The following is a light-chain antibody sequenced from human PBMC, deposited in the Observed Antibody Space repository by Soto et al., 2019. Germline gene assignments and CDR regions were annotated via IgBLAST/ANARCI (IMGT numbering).Light chain of an antibody. J-gene: IGLJ3*02. V-gene: IGLV7-46*01. CDR2: DTN. CDR1: TGAVTGDHY. Sequence: QAVVTQEPSVTVSPGGTVILTCGSSTGAVTGDHYPYWFQQKPGQAPRILIYDTNNKNSWTPGRFSGSLLGGKAALTLSGAHPDDEADYYCFLTDGGLQVFGGGTKLTVL. CDR3: FLTDGGLQV.